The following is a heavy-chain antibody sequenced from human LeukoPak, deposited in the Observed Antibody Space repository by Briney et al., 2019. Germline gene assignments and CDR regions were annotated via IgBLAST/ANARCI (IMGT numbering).Heavy chain of an antibody. CDR1: GFTFSSYW. J-gene: IGHJ4*02. D-gene: IGHD3-22*01. Sequence: PGGSLRLSCAASGFTFSSYWMLWVRQAPGKGLVWVSRINSDGSSTSYADSVKGRFTISRDNSKNTLYLQMNSLRAEDTAVYYCAKAGGITMIVVEPDYWGQGTLVTVSS. CDR3: AKAGGITMIVVEPDY. CDR2: INSDGSST. V-gene: IGHV3-74*01.